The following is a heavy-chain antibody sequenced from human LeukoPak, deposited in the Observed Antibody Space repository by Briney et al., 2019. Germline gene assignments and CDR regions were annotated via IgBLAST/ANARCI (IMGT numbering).Heavy chain of an antibody. CDR3: ARGAENYGGNSNY. V-gene: IGHV3-48*03. CDR1: GFTFSSYE. D-gene: IGHD4-23*01. CDR2: ISSSGSTI. Sequence: HPGGSLRLSCAASGFTFSSYEMNWVRQAPGKGLEWVSYISSSGSTIYYADSVKGRFTISRDNAKNSLYLQMNSLRAEDTAVYYCARGAENYGGNSNYWGQGTLVTVSS. J-gene: IGHJ4*02.